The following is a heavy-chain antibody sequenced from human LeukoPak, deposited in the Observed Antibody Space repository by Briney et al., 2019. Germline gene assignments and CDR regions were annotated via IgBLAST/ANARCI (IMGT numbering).Heavy chain of an antibody. J-gene: IGHJ4*02. CDR2: ISSSSSYT. Sequence: GGSLRLSCAASGFTFSDYYMSWIRQAPGKGLEWVSYISSSSSYTNYADSVKGRFTISRDNAKNPLYLQMNSLRAEDTAVYYCARVRLNDILTGYYTGAYYFDYWGQGTLVTVSS. CDR1: GFTFSDYY. D-gene: IGHD3-9*01. V-gene: IGHV3-11*06. CDR3: ARVRLNDILTGYYTGAYYFDY.